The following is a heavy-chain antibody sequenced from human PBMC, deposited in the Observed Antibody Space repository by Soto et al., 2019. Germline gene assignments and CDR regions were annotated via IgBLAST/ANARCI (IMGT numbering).Heavy chain of an antibody. J-gene: IGHJ5*02. CDR3: ARVYGSGSLTNWFDP. CDR2: IYYSGTT. D-gene: IGHD3-10*01. V-gene: IGHV4-59*01. CDR1: GGSIPNYL. Sequence: KASETLSLTCTVSGGSIPNYLWSWIRQSPGKGLEWIGYIYYSGTTNYNPSLMSRVTISVDTSKNHFSLKLTSVTAADTAVDYCARVYGSGSLTNWFDPWGRGTLVTVSS.